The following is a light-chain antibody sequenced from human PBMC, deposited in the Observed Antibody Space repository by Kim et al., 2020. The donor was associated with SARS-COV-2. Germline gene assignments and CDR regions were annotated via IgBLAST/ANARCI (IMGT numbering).Light chain of an antibody. Sequence: EILFTQSPATLSWSPGERATLTCRASQRVSSSLAWYQQNPRQAPRLLIYDASNRATGIPARFSGSGSGTDCTTTISSLKPEDFAVYYCPQGGISPSVFGGGTKVEI. CDR1: QRVSSS. J-gene: IGKJ4*01. CDR2: DAS. V-gene: IGKV3-11*01. CDR3: PQGGISPSV.